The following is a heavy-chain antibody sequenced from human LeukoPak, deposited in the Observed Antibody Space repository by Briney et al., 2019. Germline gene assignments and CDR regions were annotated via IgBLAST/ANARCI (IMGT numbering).Heavy chain of an antibody. CDR3: AKDLRGSSDY. V-gene: IGHV3-21*04. D-gene: IGHD1-26*01. Sequence: PGGSLRLSCAASGFTFSSYSMNWVRQAPGKGLEWVSFISSSRSYIYYADSVKGRFTISRDNAKNSLYLQMNSLRAEDTAVYYCAKDLRGSSDYWGQGTLVTVSS. CDR1: GFTFSSYS. CDR2: ISSSRSYI. J-gene: IGHJ4*02.